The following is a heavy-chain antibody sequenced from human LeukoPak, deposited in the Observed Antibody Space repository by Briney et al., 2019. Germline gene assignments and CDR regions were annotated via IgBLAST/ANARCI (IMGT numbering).Heavy chain of an antibody. CDR1: GFTFSSYS. D-gene: IGHD2-2*01. V-gene: IGHV3-21*01. Sequence: PGGSLRLSCAASGFTFSSYSMNWVRQAPGKGLEWVSSISSSSSYIYYADSVKGRFTISRDNAKNSLYLQMNSLRAEDTAVYYCASLIVVSTNWFDPWGQGTLVTVSS. CDR2: ISSSSSYI. J-gene: IGHJ5*02. CDR3: ASLIVVSTNWFDP.